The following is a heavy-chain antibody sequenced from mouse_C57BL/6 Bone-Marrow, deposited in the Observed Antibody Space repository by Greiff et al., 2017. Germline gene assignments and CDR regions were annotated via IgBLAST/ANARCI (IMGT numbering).Heavy chain of an antibody. Sequence: VQLQQSGPELVKPGASVKISCKASGYTFTDYYMNWVKQSHGKSLEWIGDINPNNGGTSYNQKFKGKATLTVDKSSSTAYMELRSLTSEDSAVYYCARRRAYYSNWNYFDYWGQGTTLTVSS. J-gene: IGHJ2*01. V-gene: IGHV1-26*01. CDR1: GYTFTDYY. CDR3: ARRRAYYSNWNYFDY. D-gene: IGHD2-5*01. CDR2: INPNNGGT.